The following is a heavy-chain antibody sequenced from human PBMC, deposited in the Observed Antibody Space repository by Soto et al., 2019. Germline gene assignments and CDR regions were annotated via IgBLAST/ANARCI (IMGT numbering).Heavy chain of an antibody. CDR2: FDPEDGET. V-gene: IGHV1-24*01. CDR3: ATDLMADLPSNHWFDP. J-gene: IGHJ5*02. D-gene: IGHD2-8*01. Sequence: ASVKVSCKVSGYTLTELSMHWVRQAPGKGLEWMGGFDPEDGETIYAQKFQGRVTMTEDTSTDTAYMKLSSLRSEDTAVYYRATDLMADLPSNHWFDPWGQGTLVTVSS. CDR1: GYTLTELS.